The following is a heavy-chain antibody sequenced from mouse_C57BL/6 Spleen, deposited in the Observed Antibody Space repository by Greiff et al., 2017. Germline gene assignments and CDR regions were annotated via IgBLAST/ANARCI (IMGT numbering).Heavy chain of an antibody. V-gene: IGHV1-52*01. Sequence: VQLQQPGAELVRPGSSVKLSCKASGYTFTSYWMHWVKQRPIQGLEWIGNIDPSDSETHYNQKFKDKATLTVDKSSSTAYMQLSSLTSEDSAVYYCARWDANWDVYGFAYWGQGTLVTVSA. CDR2: IDPSDSET. CDR3: ARWDANWDVYGFAY. CDR1: GYTFTSYW. D-gene: IGHD4-1*01. J-gene: IGHJ3*01.